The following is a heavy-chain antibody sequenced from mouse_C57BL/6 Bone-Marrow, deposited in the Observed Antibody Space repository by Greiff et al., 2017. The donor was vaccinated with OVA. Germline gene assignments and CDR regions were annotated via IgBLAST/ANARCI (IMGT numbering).Heavy chain of an antibody. CDR2: IHPSDSDT. Sequence: VQLQQSGAELVKPGASVKVSCKASGYTFTSYWMHWVKQRPGQGLEWIGRIHPSDSDTNYNQKFKGKATLTVDKSSSKAYMQRSSRTSEDSAVYCCAIGGPWFAYWGQGTLVTVSA. V-gene: IGHV1-74*01. D-gene: IGHD1-1*02. CDR1: GYTFTSYW. J-gene: IGHJ3*01. CDR3: AIGGPWFAY.